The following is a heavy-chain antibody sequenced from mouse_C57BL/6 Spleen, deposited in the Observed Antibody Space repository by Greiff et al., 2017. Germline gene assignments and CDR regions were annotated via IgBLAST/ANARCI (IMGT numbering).Heavy chain of an antibody. CDR3: ARHADDDPYAMDY. Sequence: VKLVESGPGLVPPSQSLSITCTVSGFSLTSYGVHWVRQPPGKGLEWLGVIGSDGSTTYNAALKSRLSTIKDNSESQVFLKMNSLQADDTAMYYCARHADDDPYAMDYWGQGTSVTVSS. CDR2: IGSDGST. V-gene: IGHV2-6-1*01. D-gene: IGHD2-3*01. J-gene: IGHJ4*01. CDR1: GFSLTSYG.